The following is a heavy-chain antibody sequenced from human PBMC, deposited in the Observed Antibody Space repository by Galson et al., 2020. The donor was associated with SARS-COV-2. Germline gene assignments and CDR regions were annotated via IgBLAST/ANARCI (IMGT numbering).Heavy chain of an antibody. D-gene: IGHD5-12*01. CDR2: ISGSGGGT. J-gene: IGHJ6*02. CDR3: ARKAVPTMSYYYCMDV. CDR1: GFTFKNYA. Sequence: GSLKISCVASGFTFKNYAMTWVRQAPGKGLEWVSGISGSGGGTYYADSVKGRFTISRDNSKNTLYLQMNSLRAEDTAVYYCARKAVPTMSYYYCMDVWGQGTTITVSS. V-gene: IGHV3-23*01.